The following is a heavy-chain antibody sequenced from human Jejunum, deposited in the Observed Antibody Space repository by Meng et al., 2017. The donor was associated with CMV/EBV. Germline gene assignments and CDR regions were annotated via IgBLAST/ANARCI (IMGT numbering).Heavy chain of an antibody. CDR3: ARGRRTIFGMVITYYFDS. V-gene: IGHV1-8*02. CDR2: MKPDSGDT. J-gene: IGHJ4*02. CDR1: TTYE. Sequence: TTYEINWVRQATGQGLEWMGWMKPDSGDTGYAQKFQGRVTITRNTSISTAYMEVSSLRSDDTAVYYCARGRRTIFGMVITYYFDSWGQGTLVTVSS. D-gene: IGHD3-3*01.